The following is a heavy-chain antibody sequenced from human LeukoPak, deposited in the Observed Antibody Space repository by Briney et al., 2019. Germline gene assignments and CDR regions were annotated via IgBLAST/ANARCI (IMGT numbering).Heavy chain of an antibody. CDR3: ARDSGSYSVDY. CDR1: GFTFSSYS. V-gene: IGHV3-48*01. CDR2: ISSSSSTI. Sequence: GGSLRLSCAASGFTFSSYSMNWVRQAPGKGLEWVSYISSSSSTIYYADSVRGRFTISRDNAKNSLYLQMNSLRAEDTAMYYCARDSGSYSVDYWGQGTLATVSS. D-gene: IGHD1-26*01. J-gene: IGHJ4*02.